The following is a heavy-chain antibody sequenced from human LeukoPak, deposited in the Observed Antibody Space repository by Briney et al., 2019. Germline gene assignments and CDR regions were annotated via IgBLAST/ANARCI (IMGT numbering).Heavy chain of an antibody. CDR3: ARDVGSSDAFDI. J-gene: IGHJ3*02. V-gene: IGHV4-4*07. Sequence: SETLSLTCTVSGGSISSYYWNWIRQPAGKGLEWIGRVQSSGSTKYNPSLKSRVTMSVDTSKNQFSLKVRSVTAADTAVYYCARDVGSSDAFDIWGQGTMVIVSS. D-gene: IGHD3-10*01. CDR2: VQSSGST. CDR1: GGSISSYY.